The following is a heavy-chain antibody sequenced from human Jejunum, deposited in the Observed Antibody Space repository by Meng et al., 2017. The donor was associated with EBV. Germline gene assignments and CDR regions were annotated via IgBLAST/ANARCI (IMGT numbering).Heavy chain of an antibody. CDR1: GASLSSSSSY. J-gene: IGHJ4*02. Sequence: QLQHQESGPGLVKPPETPSLTCTVSGASLSSSSSYWGWIRQPPGKGLEWIGTYYNSGSTYYNPSLKSRVTISVDTSKNQFSLKLISVTAADTAAYYCARQGPSGRTFDYWGQGTLVTVSS. D-gene: IGHD1-26*01. CDR2: YYNSGST. V-gene: IGHV4-39*01. CDR3: ARQGPSGRTFDY.